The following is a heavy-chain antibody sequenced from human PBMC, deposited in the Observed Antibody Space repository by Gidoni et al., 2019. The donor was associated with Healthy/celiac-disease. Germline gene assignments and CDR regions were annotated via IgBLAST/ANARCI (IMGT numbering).Heavy chain of an antibody. D-gene: IGHD3-22*01. J-gene: IGHJ4*02. Sequence: EVQLVESGGGWVQPGGSLRLSCAASGFPFSGYAMHWVRQAPGKGLEYGSAISSNGGSTYYANSVKGRFTISRDNSKNTLYLQMGSLRAEDMAVYYCARDGDYYYDSSGYFDYWGQGTLVTVSS. CDR1: GFPFSGYA. CDR3: ARDGDYYYDSSGYFDY. V-gene: IGHV3-64*01. CDR2: ISSNGGST.